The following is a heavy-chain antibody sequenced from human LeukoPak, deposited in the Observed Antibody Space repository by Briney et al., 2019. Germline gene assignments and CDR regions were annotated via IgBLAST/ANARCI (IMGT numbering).Heavy chain of an antibody. CDR1: GGSLTGYF. J-gene: IGHJ4*02. D-gene: IGHD3-22*01. CDR2: FYYSGST. V-gene: IGHV4-59*12. CDR3: ARADYYGSSAYPY. Sequence: PSETLSLTCAVSGGSLTGYFWTWIRQPPGKGLEWIGHFYYSGSTYYNPSLESRVTISIDTSKNQFSLKLTSVTAADTAVYYCARADYYGSSAYPYWGQGTLVTVSS.